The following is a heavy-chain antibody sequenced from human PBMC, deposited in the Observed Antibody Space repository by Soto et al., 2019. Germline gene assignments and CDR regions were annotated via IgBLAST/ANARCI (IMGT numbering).Heavy chain of an antibody. D-gene: IGHD3-3*01. CDR3: ARAASTMFVLVIHYDY. CDR1: GDSVSINRVA. V-gene: IGHV6-1*01. Sequence: PSQPLSLTCAISGDSVSINRVAWNWIRQSPSRGLEGLGRTFFSSKWYTYYAVSVKSRITINPETSKNQFSLHLNALTPEDTSVCYGARAASTMFVLVIHYDYWGQGTLVTVSS. J-gene: IGHJ4*02. CDR2: TFFSSKWYT.